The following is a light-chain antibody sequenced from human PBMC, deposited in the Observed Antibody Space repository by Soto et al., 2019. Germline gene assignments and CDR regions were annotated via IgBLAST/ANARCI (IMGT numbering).Light chain of an antibody. J-gene: IGLJ1*01. Sequence: QSGLTQPASVSGSPGQSITISCTGTSSDVGGYNYVSWYQQHPGKAPKRMIYEVSNRPSGVSNRFSGSKSGNTASLTISGLQAEDEADYYCSSYTSSSTSYVFGRGTQVTVL. V-gene: IGLV2-14*01. CDR2: EVS. CDR1: SSDVGGYNY. CDR3: SSYTSSSTSYV.